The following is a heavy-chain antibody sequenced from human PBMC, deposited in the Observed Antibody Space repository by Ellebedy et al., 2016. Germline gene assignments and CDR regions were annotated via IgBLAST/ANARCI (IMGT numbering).Heavy chain of an antibody. CDR1: GFTFGDYA. Sequence: GESLKISXPASGFTFGDYAMSWFRQAPGKGLEWVGFIRSKAYGGTTEYAASVKGRFTISRDDSKSIAYLQMNSLKTEDTAVYYCTRNDLRAWELLAWGQGTLVTVSS. CDR3: TRNDLRAWELLA. V-gene: IGHV3-49*03. D-gene: IGHD1-26*01. J-gene: IGHJ5*02. CDR2: IRSKAYGGTT.